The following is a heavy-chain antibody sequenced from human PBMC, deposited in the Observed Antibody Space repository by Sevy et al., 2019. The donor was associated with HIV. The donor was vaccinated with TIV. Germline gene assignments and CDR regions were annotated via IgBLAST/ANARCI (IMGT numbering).Heavy chain of an antibody. D-gene: IGHD3-3*01. V-gene: IGHV3-23*01. Sequence: GGSLRLSCAASGFTFSSYAMSWVRQAPGKGLEWVSAISGSGGSTYYADSVKGRFTISRDNSKNTLYLQMNSLRAEDTAVYDCAKAERERWAISDYWGQGTLVTVSS. CDR3: AKAERERWAISDY. J-gene: IGHJ4*02. CDR1: GFTFSSYA. CDR2: ISGSGGST.